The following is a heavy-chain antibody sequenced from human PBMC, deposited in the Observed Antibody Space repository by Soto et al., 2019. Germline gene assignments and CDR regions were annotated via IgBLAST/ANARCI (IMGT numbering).Heavy chain of an antibody. Sequence: SGGSLILSCAASGFTFSSYAMHWVRQAPGKGLEWVAVISYDGSNKYYADSVKGRFTISRDNSKNTLYLQMNSLRAEDTAVYYCAREGSVNRFDPSGQGTLVTVSS. V-gene: IGHV3-30-3*01. CDR2: ISYDGSNK. CDR3: AREGSVNRFDP. D-gene: IGHD4-4*01. J-gene: IGHJ5*02. CDR1: GFTFSSYA.